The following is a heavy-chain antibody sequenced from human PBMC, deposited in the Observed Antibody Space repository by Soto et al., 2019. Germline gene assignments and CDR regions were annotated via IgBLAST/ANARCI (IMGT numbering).Heavy chain of an antibody. V-gene: IGHV4-31*03. CDR1: GDSISGGASF. D-gene: IGHD2-2*01. J-gene: IGHJ5*02. CDR2: VYYSGSS. Sequence: SETLCLTCTVSGDSISGGASFWSWIRQPPGKGLEWIANVYYSGSSYYNPSLKSRLTISVDTTKNQFSLQLKSMTAADTAVYYCAKLSCTSSTCYFPGWFDPWGQGTLVTSPQ. CDR3: AKLSCTSSTCYFPGWFDP.